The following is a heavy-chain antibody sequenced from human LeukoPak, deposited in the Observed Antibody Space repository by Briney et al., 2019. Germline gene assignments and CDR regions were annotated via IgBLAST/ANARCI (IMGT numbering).Heavy chain of an antibody. CDR2: IKQDGREK. V-gene: IGHV3-7*01. Sequence: GGSLRLSCAAPGFTLSPYWMNWVRQTPEKGLEWVANIKQDGREKYYVDSVKGRFTISRDNAKNSLYLQMSSLRAEDTAVYYCTRDYWGAFDYWGQGALVTVSS. CDR1: GFTLSPYW. CDR3: TRDYWGAFDY. D-gene: IGHD3-16*01. J-gene: IGHJ4*02.